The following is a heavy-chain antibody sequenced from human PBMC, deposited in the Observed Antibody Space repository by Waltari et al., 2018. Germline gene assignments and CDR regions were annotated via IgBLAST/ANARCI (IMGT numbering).Heavy chain of an antibody. D-gene: IGHD2-21*02. J-gene: IGHJ4*02. CDR3: ARNQVETALGY. CDR1: GVTVRNNY. CDR2: IYSGGTT. V-gene: IGHV3-53*01. Sequence: EVQLVESGGVLIQPGGSLRLSCVASGVTVRNNYMTWLRQAPGKGLELVSLIYSGGTTYYADSVRGRFTISRDGSKNTVYLQMNSLRAEDTAVYFCARNQVETALGYWGQGTLVTVSS.